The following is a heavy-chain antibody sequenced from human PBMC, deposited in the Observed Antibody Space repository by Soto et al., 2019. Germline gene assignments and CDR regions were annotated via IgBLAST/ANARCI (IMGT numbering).Heavy chain of an antibody. V-gene: IGHV3-30*18. J-gene: IGHJ4*02. CDR1: GFTFSSYD. CDR2: ISFDGRSK. CDR3: ANRGY. Sequence: PGGSLRLSCAASGFTFSSYDMHWVRQAPGKGLHWVAVISFDGRSKYYTDSVKGRFTISRDNSENTLFLQMDSLRAEDTAVYHCANRGYWGQGTLVTVSS. D-gene: IGHD2-15*01.